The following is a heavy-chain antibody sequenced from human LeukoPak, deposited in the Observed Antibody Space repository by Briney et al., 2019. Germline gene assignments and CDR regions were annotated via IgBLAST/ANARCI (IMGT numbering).Heavy chain of an antibody. V-gene: IGHV1-18*04. CDR1: GYTFTSYG. CDR3: ARDPWGTVVVPAAMSGGRSWFDP. J-gene: IGHJ5*02. Sequence: ASVKVSCKASGYTFTSYGISWVRQAPGRGLEWMGWISAYNGNTNYAQKLQGRVTMTTDTSTSTAYMELRSLRSDDTAVYYCARDPWGTVVVPAAMSGGRSWFDPWGQGTLVTVSS. CDR2: ISAYNGNT. D-gene: IGHD2-2*01.